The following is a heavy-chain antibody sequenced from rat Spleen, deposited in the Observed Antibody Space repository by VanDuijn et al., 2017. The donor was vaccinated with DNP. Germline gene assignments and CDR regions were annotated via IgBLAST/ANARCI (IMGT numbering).Heavy chain of an antibody. CDR1: GFTFSDYA. CDR3: ARGNYPGINTFDY. CDR2: IAFDGSRT. J-gene: IGHJ2*01. V-gene: IGHV5-17*01. D-gene: IGHD1-4*01. Sequence: EVQLVESGGGLVQPGGSLKFSCAASGFTFSDYAMAWVRQDPKKGLEWVATIAFDGSRTYYRDSVKGRFTISRDTAKSTLYLQMDNLRSEDTATYFCARGNYPGINTFDYWGQGVMVTVSS.